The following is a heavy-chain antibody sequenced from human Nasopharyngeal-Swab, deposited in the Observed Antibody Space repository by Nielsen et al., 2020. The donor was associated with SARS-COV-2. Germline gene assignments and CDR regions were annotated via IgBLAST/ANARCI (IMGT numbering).Heavy chain of an antibody. CDR3: VEGAAAYYYGMDV. CDR1: GFTFSSYA. J-gene: IGHJ6*02. Sequence: GGSLRLSCSASGFTFSSYAMHWVRQAPGKGLEYVSAISSNGGSTYYADSVKGRFTISRDNSKNTLYLQMSSLRAEDTAVYYCVEGAAAYYYGMDVWGQGTTVTVSS. V-gene: IGHV3-64D*08. D-gene: IGHD2-2*01. CDR2: ISSNGGST.